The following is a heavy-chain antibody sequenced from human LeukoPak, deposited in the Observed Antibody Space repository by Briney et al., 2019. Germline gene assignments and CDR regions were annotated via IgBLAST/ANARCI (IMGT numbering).Heavy chain of an antibody. CDR3: ARGGPVDIVATSPRPFDY. Sequence: GESLKISCKGSGYSFTSYWIGWVRQMPGKGLEWMRIIYPGDSDTRYSPSFQGQVTISADKSISTAYLQWSSLKASDTAMYYCARGGPVDIVATSPRPFDYWGQGTLVTVSS. D-gene: IGHD5-12*01. V-gene: IGHV5-51*01. CDR1: GYSFTSYW. J-gene: IGHJ4*02. CDR2: IYPGDSDT.